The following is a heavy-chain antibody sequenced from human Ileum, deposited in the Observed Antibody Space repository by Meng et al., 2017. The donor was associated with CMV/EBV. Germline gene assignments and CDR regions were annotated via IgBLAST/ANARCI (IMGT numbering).Heavy chain of an antibody. CDR2: IYYSGST. D-gene: IGHD6-6*01. Sequence: SETLSLTCTVSGGSISSGGYYWSWIRQHPGQGLEWIGYIYYSGSTYSNSSLKSRVTISVDTSKHQFSLKLSSVTAADTAVYYCAGDSSSSSPKDYGMDVWGQGTTVTVSS. V-gene: IGHV4-31*03. J-gene: IGHJ6*02. CDR1: GGSISSGGYY. CDR3: AGDSSSSSPKDYGMDV.